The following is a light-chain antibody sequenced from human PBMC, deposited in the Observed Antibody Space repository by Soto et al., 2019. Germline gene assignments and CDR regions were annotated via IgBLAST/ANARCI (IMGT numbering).Light chain of an antibody. CDR2: AAS. Sequence: DIQLTQSPSFLSASVGDRVTITFRASPDIKIYLAWYQQKPGKAAHLPMHAASTFHSGVPSRFSGRGSGTAFTLTISSLQPEEFATYYCQQLNGYPRTLGQGTKVDI. CDR1: PDIKIY. J-gene: IGKJ1*01. V-gene: IGKV1-9*01. CDR3: QQLNGYPRT.